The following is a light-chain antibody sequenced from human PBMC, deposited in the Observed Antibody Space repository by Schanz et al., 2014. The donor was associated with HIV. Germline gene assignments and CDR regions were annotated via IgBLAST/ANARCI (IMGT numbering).Light chain of an antibody. V-gene: IGKV1-5*03. CDR1: QSISGW. CDR2: KAS. Sequence: DIQMTQSPSTLSASVGDRITITCRASQSISGWLAWYQQNPGKAPKLLIYKASSLETGVPSTFSGSGSETEFTLTISSLQTDDFATYYCQQYNSYSYTFGQGTKLEIK. J-gene: IGKJ2*01. CDR3: QQYNSYSYT.